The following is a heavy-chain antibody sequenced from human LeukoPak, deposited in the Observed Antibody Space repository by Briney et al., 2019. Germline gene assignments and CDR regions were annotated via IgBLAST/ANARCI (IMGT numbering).Heavy chain of an antibody. CDR1: GFTFSSYA. CDR3: ARVRYYGGEVGIVY. D-gene: IGHD4-23*01. J-gene: IGHJ4*02. Sequence: PGGSLRLSCAASGFTFSSYAMNWVRQATGQGLEWVAGITYDRSDKDYADTVKGRFTISRDNSKNTPYLQMNSLRAEDTAVYYCARVRYYGGEVGIVYWVRGRLVTVSS. V-gene: IGHV3-30*04. CDR2: ITYDRSDK.